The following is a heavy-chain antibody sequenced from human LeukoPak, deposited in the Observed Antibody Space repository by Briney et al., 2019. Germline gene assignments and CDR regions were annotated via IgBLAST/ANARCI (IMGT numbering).Heavy chain of an antibody. CDR2: ITTGSPTK. J-gene: IGHJ3*01. CDR1: GFTFSPYS. V-gene: IGHV3-48*01. D-gene: IGHD6-6*01. CDR3: ARDSSVCEFDV. Sequence: PGGSLRLSCGASGFTFSPYSMHWFRQPPGKGLEWVSYITTGSPTKYYADSVKGRFTISRDNAKNSLYLHMNSLRAEDTAVYYCARDSSVCEFDVWGQGTMVTVSS.